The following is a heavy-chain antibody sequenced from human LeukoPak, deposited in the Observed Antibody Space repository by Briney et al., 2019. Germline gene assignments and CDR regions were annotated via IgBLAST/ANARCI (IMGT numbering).Heavy chain of an antibody. J-gene: IGHJ5*02. CDR2: IGADGDI. CDR3: TRARNGGSFDP. Sequence: GGSLRLSCAASGFTVSSNYMSWVRQAPGKTLEWVSVIGADGDIYYSVSVKGRFTISRENAKNSLYLQMNSLRAGDTAVYYCTRARNGGSFDPWGQGTLVTVSS. CDR1: GFTVSSNY. D-gene: IGHD3-16*01. V-gene: IGHV3-13*01.